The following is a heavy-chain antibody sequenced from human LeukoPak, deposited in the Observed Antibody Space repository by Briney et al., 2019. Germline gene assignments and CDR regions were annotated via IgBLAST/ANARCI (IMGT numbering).Heavy chain of an antibody. CDR3: ARDSSGWYLFDY. CDR2: IYYSGST. Sequence: SETLSLTCSVSGGTISSYYWSWIRQPPGKGLEWIGYIYYSGSTNYNPSLKSRFTISLDTSKKQFSPKVSSVTAADTAVYYCARDSSGWYLFDYWGQGTLVTVSS. CDR1: GGTISSYY. J-gene: IGHJ4*02. D-gene: IGHD6-19*01. V-gene: IGHV4-59*01.